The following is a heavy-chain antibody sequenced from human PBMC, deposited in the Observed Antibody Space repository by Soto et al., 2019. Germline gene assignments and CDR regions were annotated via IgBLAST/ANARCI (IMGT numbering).Heavy chain of an antibody. CDR3: ARAPYANGLVPDYYYYYGMDV. Sequence: GASVKVSCKASGYTFTGYYMHWVRQAPGQGLEWMGWINPNSGGTNYAQKFQGWVTMTRDTSISTAYMELSRLRSDDTAVYYCARAPYANGLVPDYYYYYGMDVWGQGTTVTVSS. D-gene: IGHD6-19*01. CDR2: INPNSGGT. J-gene: IGHJ6*02. V-gene: IGHV1-2*04. CDR1: GYTFTGYY.